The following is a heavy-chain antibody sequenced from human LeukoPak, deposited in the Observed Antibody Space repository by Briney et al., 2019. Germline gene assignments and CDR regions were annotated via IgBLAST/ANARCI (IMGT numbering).Heavy chain of an antibody. CDR3: ARSTVRGHSYYYYMDV. D-gene: IGHD3-10*01. CDR2: INHSGST. J-gene: IGHJ6*03. V-gene: IGHV4-34*01. CDR1: GGSFSRYY. Sequence: SETLSLTCAVNGGSFSRYYWSWIRQPPGKGLEWIGEINHSGSTNYNPSLKSRVTISVDTSKNQFSLKLSSVTAADTAVYFCARSTVRGHSYYYYMDVWGKGTTVTVSS.